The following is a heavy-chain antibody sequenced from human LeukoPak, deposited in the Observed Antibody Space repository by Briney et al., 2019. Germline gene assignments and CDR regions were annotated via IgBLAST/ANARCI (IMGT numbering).Heavy chain of an antibody. CDR3: ARDGCCSGGSCYLIYWYFDL. Sequence: SETLSLTCTVSGGSISSSSYYWGWIRQPPGKGLEWIGSIYYSGSTYYNPSLKSRVTISVDTSKNQFSLKLSSVTAADTAVYYCARDGCCSGGSCYLIYWYFDLWGRGTLVTVSS. D-gene: IGHD2-15*01. V-gene: IGHV4-39*02. CDR1: GGSISSSSYY. CDR2: IYYSGST. J-gene: IGHJ2*01.